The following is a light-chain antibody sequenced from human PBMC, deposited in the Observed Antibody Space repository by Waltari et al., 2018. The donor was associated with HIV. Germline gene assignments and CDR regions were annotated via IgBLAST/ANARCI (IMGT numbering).Light chain of an antibody. CDR3: RSYTSSSTYV. J-gene: IGLJ1*01. V-gene: IGLV2-14*01. Sequence: ALTHPPSVSGPPGHSLPLSCTRTRSHFGGYNYAAWYQQHPGTAPKLMIYEVSTRPSGVSNRFSGSKSGNTASLTSCGLQAEDEDDYYCRSYTSSSTYVFGTGTKVTVL. CDR1: RSHFGGYNY. CDR2: EVS.